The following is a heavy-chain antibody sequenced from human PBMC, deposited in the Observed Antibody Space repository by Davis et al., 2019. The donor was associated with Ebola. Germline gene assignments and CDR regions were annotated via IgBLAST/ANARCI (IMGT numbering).Heavy chain of an antibody. D-gene: IGHD3-22*01. CDR1: GFTFSSYW. CDR2: IKQDGSEK. V-gene: IGHV3-7*01. J-gene: IGHJ5*02. CDR3: ARVRVVITTPWFDP. Sequence: GGSLRLSCAASGFTFSSYWMSWVRQAPGKGLEWVANIKQDGSEKYYVDSVKGRFTISRDNAKNSLYLQMNSLRAEDTAVYYCARVRVVITTPWFDPWGQGTLVTVSS.